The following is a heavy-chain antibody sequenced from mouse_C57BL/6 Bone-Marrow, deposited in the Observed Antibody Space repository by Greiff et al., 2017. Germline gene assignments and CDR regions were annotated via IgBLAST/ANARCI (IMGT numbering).Heavy chain of an antibody. CDR3: ARYYDSY. CDR2: ISYDGSN. D-gene: IGHD2-4*01. J-gene: IGHJ2*01. V-gene: IGHV3-6*01. Sequence: EVKLMESGPGLVKPSQSLSLTCSVTGYSITSGYYWNWIRQFPGNKLEWMGYISYDGSNNYNPSLKNRISITRDTSKNQFFLKLNSVTTEDTATYYCARYYDSYWGQGTTLTVSS. CDR1: GYSITSGYY.